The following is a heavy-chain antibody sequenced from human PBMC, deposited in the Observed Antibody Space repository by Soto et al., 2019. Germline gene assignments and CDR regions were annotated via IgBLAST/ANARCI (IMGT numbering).Heavy chain of an antibody. CDR3: ARYGYSNSFDP. V-gene: IGHV4-59*01. Sequence: SETLSLTCTVSGDSMSGYYWSWIRQPPGKGLEWIGYIYYSGNTNYNPSLKGRVTISVDTSKRQLSLKLSAVTAADTAVYFCARYGYSNSFDPWGQGTLVTVSS. CDR1: GDSMSGYY. D-gene: IGHD2-15*01. J-gene: IGHJ5*02. CDR2: IYYSGNT.